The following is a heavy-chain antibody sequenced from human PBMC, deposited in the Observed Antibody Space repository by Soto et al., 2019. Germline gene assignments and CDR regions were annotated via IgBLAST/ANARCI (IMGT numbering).Heavy chain of an antibody. J-gene: IGHJ6*02. CDR2: IYYSGST. Sequence: PSETLSLTCTVSGGSISSGGYYWSWIRQHPGKGLEWIGYIYYSGSTYYNPSLKSRVTISVDTSKNQFSLKLSSVTAADTAVYYCASSTRVRGPGQDLYYYYGMDVWGQGTTVTVSS. D-gene: IGHD3-10*01. V-gene: IGHV4-31*03. CDR3: ASSTRVRGPGQDLYYYYGMDV. CDR1: GGSISSGGYY.